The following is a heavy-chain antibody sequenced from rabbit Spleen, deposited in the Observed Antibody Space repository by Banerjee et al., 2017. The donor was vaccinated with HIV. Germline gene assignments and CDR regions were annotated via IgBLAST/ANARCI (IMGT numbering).Heavy chain of an antibody. Sequence: QHQLVESGGGLVKPGASLTLTCKASGFSFSDRCVMCWVRQAPGKGLEWIACINAATGTAVYATWAKGRFTISRTSSTTVALKMTALTAADTATYFCARDTSSSFSSYGMDLWGPGTLVTVS. J-gene: IGHJ6*01. CDR2: INAATGTA. CDR3: ARDTSSSFSSYGMDL. D-gene: IGHD1-1*01. V-gene: IGHV1S45*01. CDR1: GFSFSDRCV.